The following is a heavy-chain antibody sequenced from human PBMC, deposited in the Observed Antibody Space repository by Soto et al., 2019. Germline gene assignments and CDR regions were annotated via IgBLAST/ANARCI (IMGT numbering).Heavy chain of an antibody. CDR1: GFSLTDRV. Sequence: GGSLRLSCAASGFSLTDRVMHWVRQAPGKGLDWVALISHDGGNKVYTDSVKGRFAISRDISKNTVFLQMDSLKPEDTAVYFCAREDESSGYAGTFHHWGQGTLVTVSS. D-gene: IGHD3-22*01. J-gene: IGHJ1*01. V-gene: IGHV3-30*09. CDR2: ISHDGGNK. CDR3: AREDESSGYAGTFHH.